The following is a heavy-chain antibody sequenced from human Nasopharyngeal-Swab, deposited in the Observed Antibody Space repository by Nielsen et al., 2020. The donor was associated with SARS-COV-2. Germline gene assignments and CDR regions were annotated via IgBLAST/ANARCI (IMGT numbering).Heavy chain of an antibody. Sequence: WIRQPPGKGLEWIGYIYYSGSTNYNPSLKSRVTISVDTSKNQVALKLSSVTAADTAAYYCARRAVGGYHPNYYYVMDVWGQGTTVTVSS. D-gene: IGHD5-18*01. CDR2: IYYSGST. J-gene: IGHJ6*02. CDR3: ARRAVGGYHPNYYYVMDV. V-gene: IGHV4-59*08.